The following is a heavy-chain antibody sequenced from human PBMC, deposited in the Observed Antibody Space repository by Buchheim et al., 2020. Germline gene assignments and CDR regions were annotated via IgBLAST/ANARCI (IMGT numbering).Heavy chain of an antibody. D-gene: IGHD2-2*01. CDR1: GFTFSSYG. Sequence: QVQLVESGGGVVQPGRSLRLSCAASGFTFSSYGMHWVRQASGKGLEWVAVIWYDGSNKYYADSVKGRFTISRDNSKNTLYLQMNSLRAEDTAVYYCARDMVDCSSTSCRKPYYYYYGMDVWGQGTT. CDR3: ARDMVDCSSTSCRKPYYYYYGMDV. CDR2: IWYDGSNK. V-gene: IGHV3-33*01. J-gene: IGHJ6*02.